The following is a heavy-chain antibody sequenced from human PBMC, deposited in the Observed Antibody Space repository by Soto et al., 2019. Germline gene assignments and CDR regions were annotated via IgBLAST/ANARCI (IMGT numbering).Heavy chain of an antibody. V-gene: IGHV1-2*04. Sequence: ASVKVSCKGSGYTFTGYYMHWVRQAPGQGLEWMGWINPNSGGTNYAQKFQGWVTMTRDTSISTAYMELSRLRSDDTAVYYCARAAGFGVVIMNYWGKGTLVTGS. J-gene: IGHJ4*02. CDR3: ARAAGFGVVIMNY. CDR2: INPNSGGT. D-gene: IGHD3-3*01. CDR1: GYTFTGYY.